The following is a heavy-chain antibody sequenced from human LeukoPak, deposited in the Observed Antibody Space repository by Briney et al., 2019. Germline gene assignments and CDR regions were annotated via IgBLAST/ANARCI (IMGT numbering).Heavy chain of an antibody. CDR2: ITSCSRYT. J-gene: IGHJ4*02. Sequence: GGSLRLSCPAFGFAFSGYYMSWIRQAPGKGLELVSYITSCSRYTNYADSVKGRFTIYRDDAKNSLYLQMNSLGAEDIAVYYCARYGGYCSGDTCYAYYFDYWGQGILVSVSS. CDR3: ARYGGYCSGDTCYAYYFDY. D-gene: IGHD2-15*01. V-gene: IGHV3-11*03. CDR1: GFAFSGYY.